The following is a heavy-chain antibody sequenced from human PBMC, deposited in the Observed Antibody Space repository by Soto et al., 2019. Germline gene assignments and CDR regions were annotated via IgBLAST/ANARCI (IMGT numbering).Heavy chain of an antibody. CDR3: AREVVVAAPRAFDI. CDR1: GYTFTGYY. D-gene: IGHD2-15*01. J-gene: IGHJ3*02. Sequence: GASVKVSCKASGYTFTGYYMHWVRQAPGQGLEWMGWINPNSGGTNYAQKFQGWVTMTRDTSISTAYMELSRLRSDDTAVYYRAREVVVAAPRAFDIWGQGTMVTVSS. CDR2: INPNSGGT. V-gene: IGHV1-2*04.